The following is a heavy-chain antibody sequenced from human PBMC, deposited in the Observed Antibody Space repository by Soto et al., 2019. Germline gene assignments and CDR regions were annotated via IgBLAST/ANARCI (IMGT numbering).Heavy chain of an antibody. CDR2: ISYDGSNK. D-gene: IGHD1-1*01. CDR3: ANLYNGDDY. J-gene: IGHJ4*02. V-gene: IGHV3-30*18. CDR1: GFTFSSYG. Sequence: SLRLSCAASGFTFSSYGMHWFRQAPGKGLEWVAVISYDGSNKYYADSAKGRFTISRDNSKNTLYLQMNSLRAEDTAVYYCANLYNGDDYWGQGTLVTVSS.